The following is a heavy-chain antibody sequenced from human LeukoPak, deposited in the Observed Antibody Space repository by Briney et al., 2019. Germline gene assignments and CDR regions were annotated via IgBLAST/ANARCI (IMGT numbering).Heavy chain of an antibody. J-gene: IGHJ4*01. Sequence: ASVKVSCKASGGTFGSYSMNWVRQAPGQGLEWMGEILPLYGTSNYAQRFQGKVTITADTSTNTAYMELSSLRSEDTAVYFCARSGRGTYYYFDLWGQGTLVTVSS. CDR3: ARSGRGTYYYFDL. CDR2: ILPLYGTS. CDR1: GGTFGSYS. V-gene: IGHV1-69*06. D-gene: IGHD1-26*01.